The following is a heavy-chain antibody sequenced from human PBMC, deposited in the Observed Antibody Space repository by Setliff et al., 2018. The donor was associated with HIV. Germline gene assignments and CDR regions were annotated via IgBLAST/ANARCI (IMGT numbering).Heavy chain of an antibody. CDR2: INHSGST. CDR1: GAPFSGFH. V-gene: IGHV4-34*01. CDR3: ARVGTTVTTRETYKWFDP. Sequence: NLSETLSLTCAVYGAPFSGFHWGWIRQPPGKGLEWIGEINHSGSTNYNPSLNSRATISVDTSKNQFSLKVSSVTAADTAVYYCARVGTTVTTRETYKWFDPWGQGTLVTVSS. D-gene: IGHD4-17*01. J-gene: IGHJ5*02.